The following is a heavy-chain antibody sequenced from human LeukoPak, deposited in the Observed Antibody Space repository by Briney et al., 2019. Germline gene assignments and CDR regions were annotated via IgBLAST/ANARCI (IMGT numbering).Heavy chain of an antibody. J-gene: IGHJ5*01. CDR2: ISSSSSYI. CDR3: ARDPSSGWFDS. CDR1: GFTFSSYS. D-gene: IGHD6-19*01. V-gene: IGHV3-21*01. Sequence: GGSLRLSCAASGFTFSSYSMNWVRQAPGKGLEGVSSISSSSSYIYYADSGKGRFTISRDNAKNSLYLQMNSLRAADTAVYYCARDPSSGWFDSWGQGTLVTVSS.